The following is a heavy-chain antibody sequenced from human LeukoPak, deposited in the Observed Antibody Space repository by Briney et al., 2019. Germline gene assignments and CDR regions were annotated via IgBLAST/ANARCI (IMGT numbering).Heavy chain of an antibody. V-gene: IGHV3-21*01. CDR1: GFTLSTYG. CDR3: ARVTSPYYFDS. J-gene: IGHJ4*02. Sequence: GGSLRLSCAASGFTLSTYGMNWVRQAPGKGLEWVSSISSGGTYLNYADSVRGRFTISRDNAKNSLYLQMNSLRAEDTAVYYCARVTSPYYFDSWGQGTLVTVSS. D-gene: IGHD2-2*01. CDR2: ISSGGTYL.